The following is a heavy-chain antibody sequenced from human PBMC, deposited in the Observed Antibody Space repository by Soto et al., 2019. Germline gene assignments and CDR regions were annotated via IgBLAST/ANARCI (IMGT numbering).Heavy chain of an antibody. CDR2: IYYSGST. CDR1: GGSISSYY. J-gene: IGHJ5*02. D-gene: IGHD6-19*01. Sequence: SETLSLTCTVSGGSISSYYWSWIRQPPGKGLEWIGYIYYSGSTNYNPSLKSRVTISVDTSKNQFSLKLSSVTAADTAVYYCARAGSGWYGNWFDPWGQGTLVTVSS. V-gene: IGHV4-59*01. CDR3: ARAGSGWYGNWFDP.